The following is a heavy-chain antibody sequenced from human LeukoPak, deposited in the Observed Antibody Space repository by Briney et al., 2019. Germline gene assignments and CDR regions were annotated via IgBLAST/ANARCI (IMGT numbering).Heavy chain of an antibody. CDR2: VDYSGGDT. CDR3: ARASPFDWDWFDP. CDR1: GFTLSSYE. Sequence: GGSLRLSCIASGFTLSSYEMSWIRQAPGKGLEWVSSVDYSGGDTHYADSVMGRFTISRDNSKNTLYLQLNSLSADDTAVYYCARASPFDWDWFDPWGQGTLVTVSS. V-gene: IGHV3-23*01. J-gene: IGHJ5*02. D-gene: IGHD3-9*01.